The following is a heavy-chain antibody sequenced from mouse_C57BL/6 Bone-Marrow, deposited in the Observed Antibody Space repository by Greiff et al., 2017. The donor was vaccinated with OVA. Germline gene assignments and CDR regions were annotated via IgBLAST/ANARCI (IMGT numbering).Heavy chain of an antibody. J-gene: IGHJ2*01. Sequence: EVKLLESGGGLVQPGESLKLSCESSEYEFPSYEMPWVRQTPEKRLELVADINSDGGSTYYPDTMERRFNISRDNAKKTLCLQMSSLRSEDTAMYYYARHGYWGQGTTLTVTA. CDR3: ARHGY. CDR2: INSDGGST. V-gene: IGHV5-2*03. CDR1: EYEFPSYE.